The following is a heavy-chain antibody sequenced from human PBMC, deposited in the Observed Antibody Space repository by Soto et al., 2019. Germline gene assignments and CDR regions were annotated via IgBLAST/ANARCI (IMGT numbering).Heavy chain of an antibody. Sequence: EVQLVESGGGLVQSGGSLRLSCAASGFTFSSYWMHWVRQAPGKGLVWVSRINSDGSRTNYADSVKGRFTISRDNAKNTLYLQMNSLRAEETAVYYCARGVRGAYGLDIWGQGTMVTVSS. CDR2: INSDGSRT. CDR3: ARGVRGAYGLDI. J-gene: IGHJ3*02. CDR1: GFTFSSYW. V-gene: IGHV3-74*01. D-gene: IGHD2-21*01.